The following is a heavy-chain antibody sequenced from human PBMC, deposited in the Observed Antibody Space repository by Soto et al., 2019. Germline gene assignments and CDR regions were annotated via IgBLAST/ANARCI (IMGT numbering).Heavy chain of an antibody. J-gene: IGHJ6*02. D-gene: IGHD3-10*01. CDR3: ARVRSRKFDYYYYYGMDV. Sequence: ASVKVSCQASGYTFTSYGISWVRQAPGQGLEWMGWISAYNGNTNYAQKLQGRVTMTTDTSTSTAYMELRSLRSDDTAVYYCARVRSRKFDYYYYYGMDVWGQGTTVTVSS. CDR1: GYTFTSYG. V-gene: IGHV1-18*04. CDR2: ISAYNGNT.